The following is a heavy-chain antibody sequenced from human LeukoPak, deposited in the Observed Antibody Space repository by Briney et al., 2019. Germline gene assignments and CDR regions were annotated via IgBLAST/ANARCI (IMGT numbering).Heavy chain of an antibody. Sequence: SETLSLTCIVSGGSISSYYWSWIRQPPGKGLEWIGYINYSGSTNYNPSLKSRVTISVDTSKNQFSLNLSSVTAADTAFYYCARDHTSPRGGFDPWGQGTLVTVSS. V-gene: IGHV4-59*12. CDR2: INYSGST. D-gene: IGHD3-16*01. CDR1: GGSISSYY. CDR3: ARDHTSPRGGFDP. J-gene: IGHJ5*02.